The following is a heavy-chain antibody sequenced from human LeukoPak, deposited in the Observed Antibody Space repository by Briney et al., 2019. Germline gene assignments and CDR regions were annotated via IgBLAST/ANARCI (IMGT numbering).Heavy chain of an antibody. J-gene: IGHJ6*02. V-gene: IGHV4-59*01. CDR1: GGSISSYY. Sequence: SETLSLTCTVSGGSISSYYWSWIRQPPGKGLEWIGYIYYSGSTNYNPSLKSRVTISVDTSKNQFSLKLSSVTAADTAVYYCARDRLIAAVGSYYYYGMDVWGQGTTVTVSS. D-gene: IGHD6-13*01. CDR2: IYYSGST. CDR3: ARDRLIAAVGSYYYYGMDV.